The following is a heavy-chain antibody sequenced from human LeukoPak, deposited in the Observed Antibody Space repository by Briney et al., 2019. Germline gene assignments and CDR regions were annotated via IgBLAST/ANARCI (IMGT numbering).Heavy chain of an antibody. D-gene: IGHD2-15*01. CDR2: IYYSGST. CDR3: AMDCSGGSCFDP. CDR1: GGSISSSSYY. Sequence: SETPSLTCTVSGGSISSSSYYWGWIRQPPGKGLEWIGSIYYSGSTYYNPSLKSRVTISVDTSKNQFSLKLSSVTAADTAVYYCAMDCSGGSCFDPWGQGTLVTVSS. J-gene: IGHJ5*02. V-gene: IGHV4-39*05.